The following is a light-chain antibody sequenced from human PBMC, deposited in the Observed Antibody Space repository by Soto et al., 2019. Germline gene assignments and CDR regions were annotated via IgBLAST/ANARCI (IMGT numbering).Light chain of an antibody. CDR2: KAS. V-gene: IGKV1-5*03. J-gene: IGKJ1*01. CDR1: QAISSW. Sequence: DIQMTQSPSTLSGSVGDRVTITCRASQAISSWLAWYQQKPGKAPTLLIYKASTLKSGVPSRFSDSGSGTEFTLTISSLQPDDFATYYCQHYNSYSDAFGQGTKVELK. CDR3: QHYNSYSDA.